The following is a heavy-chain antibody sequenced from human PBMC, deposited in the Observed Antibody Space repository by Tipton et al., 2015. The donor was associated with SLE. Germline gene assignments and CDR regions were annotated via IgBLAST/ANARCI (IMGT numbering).Heavy chain of an antibody. CDR2: FYTSVRT. CDR1: GGSISSYY. CDR3: ARAGSIYGADAFDI. J-gene: IGHJ3*02. Sequence: GLVKPSETLSLTCTVSGGSISSYYWNWIRQPAGKGLEWIGRFYTSVRTNYNPSLNSRVSMSIDTSKNQFSLRLKSVTAADTAVYYCARAGSIYGADAFDIWGHGTLVSASS. V-gene: IGHV4-4*07. D-gene: IGHD3-3*02.